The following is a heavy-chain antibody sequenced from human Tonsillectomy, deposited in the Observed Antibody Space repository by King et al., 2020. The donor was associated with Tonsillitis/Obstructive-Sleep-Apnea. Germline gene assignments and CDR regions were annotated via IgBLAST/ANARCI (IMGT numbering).Heavy chain of an antibody. Sequence: EGQLVQSGGGLVQPGRSLRLSCAASGFTFGDYAMHWVRQPPGKGLEWVSGISWNSDYIGYADSVKGRFTISRDNPKNSLFLQMYSLRAEDTALYYCAKDTGRFLTPYMDVWGKGTTVTVSS. D-gene: IGHD3-3*01. J-gene: IGHJ6*03. CDR3: AKDTGRFLTPYMDV. CDR2: ISWNSDYI. V-gene: IGHV3-9*01. CDR1: GFTFGDYA.